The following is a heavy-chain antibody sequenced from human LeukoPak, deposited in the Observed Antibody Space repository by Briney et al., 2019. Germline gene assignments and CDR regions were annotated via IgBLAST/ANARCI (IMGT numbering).Heavy chain of an antibody. Sequence: PPGGSLRFSCAASGFTFSDYSMSWVRQAPGKGLEWISYISSSSNSIYYSDSVKGRFTISRDNAKNSLYLQMNSLRAEDTAVYYCLRYNYGYYFDYWGQGTLVTVSS. CDR1: GFTFSDYS. CDR3: LRYNYGYYFDY. V-gene: IGHV3-48*01. CDR2: ISSSSNSI. D-gene: IGHD5-18*01. J-gene: IGHJ4*02.